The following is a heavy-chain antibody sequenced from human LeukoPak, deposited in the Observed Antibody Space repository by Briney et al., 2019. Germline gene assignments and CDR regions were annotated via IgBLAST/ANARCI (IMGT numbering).Heavy chain of an antibody. CDR1: GFTFSSHW. CDR3: ARNLGSQQFDY. J-gene: IGHJ4*02. V-gene: IGHV3-7*01. Sequence: GGSLRLSCVASGFTFSSHWIDWVRQAPGKGLEWLANINQDGSVKNFVGSVKGRSTISRDNTKNSVSLEINSLRAEDAAVYHCARNLGSQQFDYWGQGTLVTVSS. CDR2: INQDGSVK. D-gene: IGHD3-16*01.